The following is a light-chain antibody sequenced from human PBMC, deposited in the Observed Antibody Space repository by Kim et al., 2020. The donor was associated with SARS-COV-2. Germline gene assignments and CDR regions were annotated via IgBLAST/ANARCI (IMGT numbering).Light chain of an antibody. CDR2: GKN. Sequence: SSELTQDPAVSVALGQTVRITCQGDSLRSYYASWYQQKPGQAPVLVIYGKNNRPSGIPDRFSGSSSGNTASLTITGAQAEDEADYDCNSRDSSGNHEVFGGGTQLTVL. CDR3: NSRDSSGNHEV. V-gene: IGLV3-19*01. J-gene: IGLJ2*01. CDR1: SLRSYY.